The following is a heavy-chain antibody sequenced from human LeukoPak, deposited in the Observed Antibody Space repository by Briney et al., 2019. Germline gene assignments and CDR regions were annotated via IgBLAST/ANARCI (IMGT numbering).Heavy chain of an antibody. Sequence: GESLKISCKGSGYSFTSYWIGWVRQMLGKGLEWMGIIYPGDSDTRYSPSFQGQVTISADKSISTAYLQWSSLEASDTAMYYCARVYSSSSGWFDPWGQGTLVTVSS. D-gene: IGHD6-6*01. CDR3: ARVYSSSSGWFDP. J-gene: IGHJ5*02. CDR2: IYPGDSDT. CDR1: GYSFTSYW. V-gene: IGHV5-51*01.